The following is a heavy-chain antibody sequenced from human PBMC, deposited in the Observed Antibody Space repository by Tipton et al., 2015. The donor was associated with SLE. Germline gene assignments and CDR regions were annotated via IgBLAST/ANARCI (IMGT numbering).Heavy chain of an antibody. CDR1: GFTFSDNA. Sequence: SLRLSCSASGFTFSDNAMHWVRQAPGEGLEWVALISDDGRTPYVADSLMGRFSVSRDNPKNSLYLQINSLRAEDTAVYYCAFSRGLVSWGQGTLVTVSS. V-gene: IGHV3-30*04. J-gene: IGHJ4*02. CDR2: ISDDGRTP. CDR3: AFSRGLVS. D-gene: IGHD3/OR15-3a*01.